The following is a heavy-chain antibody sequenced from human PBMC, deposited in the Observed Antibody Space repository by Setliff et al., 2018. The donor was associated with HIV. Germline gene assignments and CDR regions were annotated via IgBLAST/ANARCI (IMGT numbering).Heavy chain of an antibody. CDR3: ARAPGGSYYDSSGYYLYYYYYYMDV. D-gene: IGHD3-22*01. Sequence: PSETLSLTCTVSGGSISSYYWSWIRQPPGKGLEWIGYIYTSGSTNYNPSLKSRVTISVDTSKNQFSLKLSSVTAADTAVYYCARAPGGSYYDSSGYYLYYYYYYMDVWGKGTTVTVSS. CDR1: GGSISSYY. V-gene: IGHV4-4*08. CDR2: IYTSGST. J-gene: IGHJ6*03.